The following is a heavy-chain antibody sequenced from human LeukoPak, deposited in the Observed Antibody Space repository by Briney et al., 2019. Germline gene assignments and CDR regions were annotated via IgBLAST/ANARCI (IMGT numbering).Heavy chain of an antibody. V-gene: IGHV4-59*08. Sequence: SDTLSLTGTVSDCPISSYYWSWIRQPPGKGLEWTGHIYYSGSTNYNPSLKSRVTISVYTSKNQFSLKLSSVTAADTAVYYCARLSTRIAVAGAYYYYGMDVWGQGTTVTVSS. CDR2: IYYSGST. D-gene: IGHD6-19*01. CDR1: DCPISSYY. J-gene: IGHJ6*02. CDR3: ARLSTRIAVAGAYYYYGMDV.